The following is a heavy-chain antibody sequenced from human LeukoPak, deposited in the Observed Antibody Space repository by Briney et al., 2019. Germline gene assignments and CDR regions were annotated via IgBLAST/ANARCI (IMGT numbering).Heavy chain of an antibody. D-gene: IGHD6-19*01. CDR3: TRGGRSGWYAYYYGMDV. CDR1: GYTLSNHA. V-gene: IGHV1-18*04. J-gene: IGHJ6*02. CDR2: ISADNGNT. Sequence: ASVKVSCKGSGYTLSNHAFSWVRQAPGQGLEWMGWISADNGNTNHAQKFQGRVTMTRNTSISTAYMELSSLRSEDTAVYYCTRGGRSGWYAYYYGMDVWGQGTTVTVSS.